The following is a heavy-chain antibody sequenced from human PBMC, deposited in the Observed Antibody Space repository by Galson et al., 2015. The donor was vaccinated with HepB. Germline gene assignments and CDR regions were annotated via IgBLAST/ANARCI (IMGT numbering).Heavy chain of an antibody. Sequence: SLRLSCAASGFTFRSYAMHWVRQAPGKGLEWVAVISYDGRNKYYADSVKGRFTISRDNSKNTVYLQMNSLRAEDTAVYYCALGGKQQLGHLFDYWGQGTLVTVSS. CDR2: ISYDGRNK. CDR3: ALGGKQQLGHLFDY. J-gene: IGHJ4*02. V-gene: IGHV3-30*04. CDR1: GFTFRSYA. D-gene: IGHD6-13*01.